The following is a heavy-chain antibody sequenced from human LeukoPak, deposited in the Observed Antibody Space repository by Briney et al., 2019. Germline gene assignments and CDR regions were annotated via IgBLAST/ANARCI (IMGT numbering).Heavy chain of an antibody. CDR1: GFTFSSYS. D-gene: IGHD2-15*01. CDR3: ARVFSVVTHNFDY. V-gene: IGHV3-21*01. Sequence: GGSLRLSCAASGFTFSSYSMNWVRQAPGKGLEWVSSISSSSSYIYYADSVKGRFTISRDNAKSSLYLQMNSLRAEDTAVYYCARVFSVVTHNFDYWGQGTLVTVSS. J-gene: IGHJ4*02. CDR2: ISSSSSYI.